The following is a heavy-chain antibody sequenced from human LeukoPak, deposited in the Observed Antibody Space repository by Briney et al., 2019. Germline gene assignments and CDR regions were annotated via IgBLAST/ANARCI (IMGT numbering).Heavy chain of an antibody. J-gene: IGHJ4*02. CDR3: ARDGCGSTSCYPVFDF. V-gene: IGHV3-49*04. D-gene: IGHD2-2*01. CDR1: GFTFGDYT. Sequence: PGRSLRLSCTASGFTFGDYTMSWVRQAPGKGLEWVGFIGSEVYGGTTEYAASVKGRFTISRDDSKSIAYLQMNSLKTEDTAMYYCARDGCGSTSCYPVFDFWGQGTLVTVSS. CDR2: IGSEVYGGTT.